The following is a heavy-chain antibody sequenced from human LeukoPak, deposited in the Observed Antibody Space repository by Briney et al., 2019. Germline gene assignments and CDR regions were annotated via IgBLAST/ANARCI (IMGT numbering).Heavy chain of an antibody. V-gene: IGHV3-48*03. D-gene: IGHD3-9*01. CDR2: ISSSGSTI. CDR1: GFTFSSYE. CDR3: ARDDILTGYPTPFDY. J-gene: IGHJ4*02. Sequence: GGSLRLSCAASGFTFSSYEMNWVRQDPGKGLEWVSYISSSGSTIYYADSVKGRFTISRDNAKNSLYLQMNSLRAEDTAVYYCARDDILTGYPTPFDYWGQGTLVTVSS.